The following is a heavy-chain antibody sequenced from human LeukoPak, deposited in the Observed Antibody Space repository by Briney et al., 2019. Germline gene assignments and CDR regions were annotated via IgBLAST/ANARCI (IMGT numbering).Heavy chain of an antibody. Sequence: ASVKVSCKASGYTFTSYGISWVRQAPGQGLEWMGWINPNSGGTNYAQKFQGRVTMTRDTSISTAYMELSRLRSDDTAVYYCARSNSSGYYEDAFDIWGQGTMVTVSS. J-gene: IGHJ3*02. D-gene: IGHD3-22*01. CDR3: ARSNSSGYYEDAFDI. CDR2: INPNSGGT. CDR1: GYTFTSYG. V-gene: IGHV1-2*02.